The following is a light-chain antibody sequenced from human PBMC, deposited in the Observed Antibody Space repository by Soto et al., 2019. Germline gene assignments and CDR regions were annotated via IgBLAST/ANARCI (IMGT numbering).Light chain of an antibody. CDR2: TTS. V-gene: IGKV1-39*01. CDR1: QTISSY. CDR3: QQSYSTPLT. J-gene: IGKJ4*01. Sequence: DIQMTQSPSSLSASVGDRVTITCRASQTISSYLNWYQQKPGKAPKLLIYTTSTLQSVVPSRFSGSGSGTDFTLTISNLQPEESATYYCQQSYSTPLTFGGGTKVEIK.